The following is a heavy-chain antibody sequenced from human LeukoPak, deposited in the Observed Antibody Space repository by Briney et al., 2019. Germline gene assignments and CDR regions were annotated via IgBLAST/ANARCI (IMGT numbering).Heavy chain of an antibody. V-gene: IGHV3-30-3*01. CDR3: ARVPVEMATIFYWFDP. CDR1: GFTFSSYA. Sequence: PGRSLRLSCAASGFTFSSYAMHWVRQAPGKGLEWVAVISYDGSNKYYADSVKGRFTISRDNSKNTLYLQMNSLRAEDTAVYYCARVPVEMATIFYWFDPWGQGTLVTVSS. CDR2: ISYDGSNK. J-gene: IGHJ5*02. D-gene: IGHD5-24*01.